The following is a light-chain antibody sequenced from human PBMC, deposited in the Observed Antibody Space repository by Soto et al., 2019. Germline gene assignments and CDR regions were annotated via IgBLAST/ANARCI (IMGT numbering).Light chain of an antibody. CDR2: STS. J-gene: IGKJ4*01. CDR1: QGLSGH. Sequence: DIQLTQSPSFLSASVGDRVTITCRASQGLSGHLAWYQQKPGRAPYLLIYSTSTLQSGVPSRFSGSGSGTEFSLTISSLQPEDFAFYYCQQFQSHPLTVGGGTEVEIK. V-gene: IGKV1-9*01. CDR3: QQFQSHPLT.